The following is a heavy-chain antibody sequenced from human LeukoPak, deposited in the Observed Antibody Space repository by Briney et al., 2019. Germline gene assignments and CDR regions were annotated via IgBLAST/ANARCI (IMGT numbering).Heavy chain of an antibody. CDR1: GFTFSSYS. J-gene: IGHJ4*02. Sequence: GGSLRLSCAASGFTFSSYSMNWVRQAPGKGLEWVSSISSSSSYIYYADSVKGRFTISRDNSKNTLYLQMNGLRAEDTAVYYCAKDEGYSYGPYWGQGTLVTVSS. V-gene: IGHV3-21*01. D-gene: IGHD5-18*01. CDR3: AKDEGYSYGPY. CDR2: ISSSSSYI.